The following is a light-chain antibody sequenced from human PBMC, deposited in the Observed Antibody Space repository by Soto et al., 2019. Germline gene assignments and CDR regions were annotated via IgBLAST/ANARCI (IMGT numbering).Light chain of an antibody. CDR1: SGHSSYA. Sequence: QLVLTQSPSASASLGASVKLTCTLSSGHSSYAIAWHQQQPEKGPRYLMKLNSDGSHSKGDGIPDRFSGSSSGAERYLTISSLPSEDEADYYCQTWGTGIGVFGTGTKLTVL. V-gene: IGLV4-69*01. J-gene: IGLJ1*01. CDR2: LNSDGSH. CDR3: QTWGTGIGV.